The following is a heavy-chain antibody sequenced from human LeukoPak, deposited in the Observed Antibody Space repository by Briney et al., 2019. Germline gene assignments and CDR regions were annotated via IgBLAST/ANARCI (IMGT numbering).Heavy chain of an antibody. Sequence: SETLSLTCAVYGGPFSGYYWSWVRQPPGKGLEWIGEINHSGSTNYNPSLKSRVTISVDTSKNQFSLKLSSVTAADTAVYYCARPTDYYGSGSHQYYFDYWGQGTLVTVSS. J-gene: IGHJ4*02. CDR2: INHSGST. CDR1: GGPFSGYY. CDR3: ARPTDYYGSGSHQYYFDY. V-gene: IGHV4-34*01. D-gene: IGHD3-10*01.